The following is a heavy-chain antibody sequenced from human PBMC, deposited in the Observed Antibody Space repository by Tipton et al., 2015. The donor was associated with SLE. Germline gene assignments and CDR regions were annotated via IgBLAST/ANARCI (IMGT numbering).Heavy chain of an antibody. D-gene: IGHD3-10*01. CDR1: GGSISSYY. Sequence: TLSLTCTVSGGSISSYYWSWIRQPPGKGLEWIGYIYYSGSTYYNPSLKSRVTISVDTSKNQFSLKLSSVTAADTAVYYCASVYGSHYYYGMDVWGQGTTVTVSS. V-gene: IGHV4-59*08. CDR3: ASVYGSHYYYGMDV. CDR2: IYYSGST. J-gene: IGHJ6*02.